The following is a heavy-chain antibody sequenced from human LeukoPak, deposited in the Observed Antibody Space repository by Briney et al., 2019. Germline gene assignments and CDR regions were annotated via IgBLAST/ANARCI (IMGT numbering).Heavy chain of an antibody. J-gene: IGHJ3*02. D-gene: IGHD3-10*01. V-gene: IGHV4-30-4*01. Sequence: PSQTLSLTCTVSGGSISSGDYYWSWIRQPPGKGLGWIGYIYYSGSTNYNPSLKSRVTISVDTSKNQFSLKLSSVTAADTAVYYCARLNIASLWFGGQHDAFDIWGQGTMVTVSS. CDR2: IYYSGST. CDR1: GGSISSGDYY. CDR3: ARLNIASLWFGGQHDAFDI.